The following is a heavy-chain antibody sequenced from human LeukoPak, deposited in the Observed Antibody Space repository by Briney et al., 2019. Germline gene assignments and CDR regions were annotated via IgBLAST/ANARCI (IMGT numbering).Heavy chain of an antibody. Sequence: PSETLSLTCTVSGGSISSYYWSWIRQPPGKGLEWIGYIYYSGSTNYNPSLKSRVTISVDTSKNQFSLRLSSVTAADTAVYYCARYGGNSPFDYWGQGTLVTVSS. CDR3: ARYGGNSPFDY. CDR1: GGSISSYY. CDR2: IYYSGST. J-gene: IGHJ4*02. V-gene: IGHV4-59*08. D-gene: IGHD4-23*01.